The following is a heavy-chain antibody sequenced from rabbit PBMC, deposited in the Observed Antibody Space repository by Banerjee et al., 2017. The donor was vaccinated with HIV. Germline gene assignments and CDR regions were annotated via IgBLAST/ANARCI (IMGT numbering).Heavy chain of an antibody. CDR1: GFSFSSSYW. CDR2: INNGDGST. J-gene: IGHJ4*01. V-gene: IGHV1S47*01. Sequence: QEQLEESGGDLVKPEGSLTLTCTASGFSFSSSYWISWVRQAPGKGPEWIACINNGDGSTYYASWAKGRFTISRSTNLNTVDLKMTSLTAADTATYFCARRFYTYGYAGYFSLWGPGTLVTVS. D-gene: IGHD6-1*01. CDR3: ARRFYTYGYAGYFSL.